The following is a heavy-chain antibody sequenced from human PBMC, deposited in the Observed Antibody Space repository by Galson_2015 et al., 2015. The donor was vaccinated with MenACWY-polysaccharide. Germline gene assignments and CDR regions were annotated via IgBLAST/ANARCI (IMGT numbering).Heavy chain of an antibody. V-gene: IGHV3-23*01. J-gene: IGHJ3*02. D-gene: IGHD4-23*01. CDR1: GFTFSSCA. Sequence: SLRLSCAASGFTFSSCAMSWVRQAPGKGLEWVSGISGSGGTTYYADSVKGRFTISRDNSKNTLYLQMNSLRAEDTAVYYCAKRMTTVGAFDIWGHGTMSPSLQ. CDR2: ISGSGGTT. CDR3: AKRMTTVGAFDI.